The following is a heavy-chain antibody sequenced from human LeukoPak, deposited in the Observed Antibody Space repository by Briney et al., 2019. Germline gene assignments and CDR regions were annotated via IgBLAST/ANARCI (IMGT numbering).Heavy chain of an antibody. CDR1: GASISSGEYY. V-gene: IGHV4-61*02. D-gene: IGHD3-22*01. J-gene: IGHJ4*02. CDR3: VSDSFYESGGYYYY. CDR2: ISTRGNT. Sequence: PSETLSLTCTVSGASISSGEYYWSWIRQPAGKGLEWIGRISTRGNTDYNPSLKSRVTLSVDTSKNQFSLKLSSVTAADTAVYYCVSDSFYESGGYYYYWGQGTLVTVSS.